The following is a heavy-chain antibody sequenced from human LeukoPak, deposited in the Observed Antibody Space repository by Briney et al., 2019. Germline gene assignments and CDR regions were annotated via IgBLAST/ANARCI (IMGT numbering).Heavy chain of an antibody. CDR2: SSGSGGST. CDR1: GFTFSSYA. J-gene: IGHJ4*02. V-gene: IGHV3-23*01. Sequence: PGGSLRLSCAASGFTFSSYAMSWVRQAPGKGLEWVSASSGSGGSTYYADSVKGRSTISRDNSKNTLYLQMSSLRAEDTAVYYCAKDISAYGSGTSADYWGQGTLVTVSS. CDR3: AKDISAYGSGTSADY. D-gene: IGHD3-10*01.